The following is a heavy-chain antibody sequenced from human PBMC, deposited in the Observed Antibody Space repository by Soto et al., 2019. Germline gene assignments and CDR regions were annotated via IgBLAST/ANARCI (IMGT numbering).Heavy chain of an antibody. Sequence: QVQLQESGPGLVKPSQTLTLTCTVSGGSISSGDYYWSWISQPPGKVLEWFGYIYYSGSTYNTPSLKCQLTISVDTSKNQSSPKLTSVTAADTAVYYCARHTPANNYFDYWGQGTLVTVSS. V-gene: IGHV4-30-4*01. CDR2: IYYSGST. CDR1: GGSISSGDYY. D-gene: IGHD2-2*02. J-gene: IGHJ4*02. CDR3: ARHTPANNYFDY.